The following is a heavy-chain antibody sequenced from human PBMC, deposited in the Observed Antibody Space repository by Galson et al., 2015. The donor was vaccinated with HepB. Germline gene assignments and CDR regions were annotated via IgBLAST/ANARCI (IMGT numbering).Heavy chain of an antibody. D-gene: IGHD3-22*01. CDR1: GFTFSTYS. V-gene: IGHV3-48*01. J-gene: IGHJ4*02. CDR3: ARDEHWYYYDSGRKGGYYFDY. Sequence: SLRLSCAASGFTFSTYSMNWVRQAPGKGLEWVSYISSSSTTIYYADSVKGRFTISRDNGQNSLYLQMNSLKADDTAVYYCARDEHWYYYDSGRKGGYYFDYWGQGILVTVSS. CDR2: ISSSSTTI.